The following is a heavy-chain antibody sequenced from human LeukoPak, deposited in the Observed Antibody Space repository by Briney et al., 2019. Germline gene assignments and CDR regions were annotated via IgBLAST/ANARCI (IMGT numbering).Heavy chain of an antibody. CDR2: ISAYNGNT. D-gene: IGHD5-24*01. V-gene: IGHV1-18*01. Sequence: ASVKVSCKASGYTFTSYGISWVRQAPGQGLEWMGWISAYNGNTNYAQKLQGRVTMTIDTSTITAYMELRSLRSDDTAVYYCARGALVRRDGYNLDYWGQGTLVTVSS. CDR1: GYTFTSYG. CDR3: ARGALVRRDGYNLDY. J-gene: IGHJ4*02.